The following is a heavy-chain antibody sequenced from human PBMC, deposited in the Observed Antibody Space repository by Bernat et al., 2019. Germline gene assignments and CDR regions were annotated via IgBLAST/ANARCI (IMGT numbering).Heavy chain of an antibody. Sequence: QLQLQESGPGLVKPSETLSLTCTVSGGSISSSSYYWGWIRQPPGKGLEWIGSIYYSGSTYYNPSLKSRVTICVDSSKNKCTLKLSPVIAEDTGVYCCARDRMMTTVTTVGFDYWGQGTLVTVSS. CDR2: IYYSGST. CDR1: GGSISSSSYY. J-gene: IGHJ4*02. D-gene: IGHD4-17*01. V-gene: IGHV4-39*01. CDR3: ARDRMMTTVTTVGFDY.